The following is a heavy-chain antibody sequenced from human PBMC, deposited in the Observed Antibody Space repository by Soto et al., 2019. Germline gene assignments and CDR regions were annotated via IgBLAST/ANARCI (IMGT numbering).Heavy chain of an antibody. CDR1: AASITTYY. Sequence: PSETLSLTCSVSAASITTYYSSWIRQPPGKGLEWIGSISYSGSTKYNPSLESRVMISLDTSKNQCSLTLTSVTSADTALYYCARDYDSSGLFDPWGQGALVTVSS. D-gene: IGHD3-10*01. V-gene: IGHV4-59*01. CDR2: ISYSGST. CDR3: ARDYDSSGLFDP. J-gene: IGHJ5*02.